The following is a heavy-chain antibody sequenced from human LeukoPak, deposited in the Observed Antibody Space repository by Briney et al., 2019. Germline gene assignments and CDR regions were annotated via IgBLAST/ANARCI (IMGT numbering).Heavy chain of an antibody. J-gene: IGHJ5*02. CDR1: GFTFSRYA. CDR2: ILGSSSAT. V-gene: IGHV3-23*01. CDR3: AKDQEALTAS. D-gene: IGHD3-9*01. Sequence: GGSLRLSCAASGFTFSRYAMNWVRQASGKGLEWVSGILGSSSATYYADSVKGRFTISRDNSKNTLYLQMDGLRAEDTAVYYCAKDQEALTASWGQGTLVTVSS.